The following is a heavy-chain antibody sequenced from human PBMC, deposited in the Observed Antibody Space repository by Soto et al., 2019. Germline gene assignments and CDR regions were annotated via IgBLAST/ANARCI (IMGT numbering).Heavy chain of an antibody. V-gene: IGHV4-39*01. Sequence: QLQLQESGPGLVKPSETLSLTCTVSGGSISSSSYYWGWIRQPPGKGLEWIGSIYYSGSTYYNPSLKSRVTISVDTSKSQFSLKLSSVTAADTAVYYCARPLRYCSGGSCYSTAYSYDYWGQGTLVTVSS. J-gene: IGHJ4*02. CDR1: GGSISSSSYY. D-gene: IGHD2-15*01. CDR3: ARPLRYCSGGSCYSTAYSYDY. CDR2: IYYSGST.